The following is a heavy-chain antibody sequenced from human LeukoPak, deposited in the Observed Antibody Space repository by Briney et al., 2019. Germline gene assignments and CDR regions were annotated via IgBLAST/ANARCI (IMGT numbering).Heavy chain of an antibody. CDR1: GFTFSSYW. CDR2: IKQDGSEK. J-gene: IGHJ4*02. V-gene: IGHV3-7*03. CDR3: AREPLYRCGYSSFDY. D-gene: IGHD5-18*01. Sequence: GGSLRLSCAASGFTFSSYWTSWVGQAPGKGLEWVANIKQDGSEKYYVDSVKGRFTISRDDAKNSLYLQMNSLRAEDTAVYYCAREPLYRCGYSSFDYWGQGTLVSVSS.